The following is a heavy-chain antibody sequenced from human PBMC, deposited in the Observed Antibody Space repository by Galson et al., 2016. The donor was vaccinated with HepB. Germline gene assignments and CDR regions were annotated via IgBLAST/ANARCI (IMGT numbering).Heavy chain of an antibody. V-gene: IGHV3-33*01. CDR1: GFTFSRYG. J-gene: IGHJ6*03. CDR2: IWYDGNNK. Sequence: SLRLSCAASGFTFSRYGMHWVRQVPGKGLEWVAIIWYDGNNKYYADSVKGRFTISRDISKNTVFLQMISLRPEDTAVYYCARDAGWDFTAWYYMDVWGKGTAVTVSS. D-gene: IGHD1-26*01. CDR3: ARDAGWDFTAWYYMDV.